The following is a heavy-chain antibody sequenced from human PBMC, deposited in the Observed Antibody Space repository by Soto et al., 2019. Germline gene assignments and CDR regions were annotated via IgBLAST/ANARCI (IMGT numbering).Heavy chain of an antibody. CDR1: GGTFSSYA. Sequence: SVKVSCKASGGTFSSYAISWVRQAPGQGLEWMGGIIPIFGTANYAQKFQGRVTITADESTSTAYMELSSLRSEDTAVYYCARDIRDCSGGSWYLNWFDPWGQGTLVNVSS. D-gene: IGHD2-15*01. J-gene: IGHJ5*02. V-gene: IGHV1-69*13. CDR2: IIPIFGTA. CDR3: ARDIRDCSGGSWYLNWFDP.